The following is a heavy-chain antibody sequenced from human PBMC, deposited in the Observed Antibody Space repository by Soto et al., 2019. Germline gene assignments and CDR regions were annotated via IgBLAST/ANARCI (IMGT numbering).Heavy chain of an antibody. CDR2: ISANGSPT. CDR3: ARVWSDYSGADY. D-gene: IGHD3-3*01. CDR1: GFTFSSYA. V-gene: IGHV3-48*03. Sequence: EVQLVESGGGLVQPGGSLRLSCAASGFTFSSYAITWVRQAPGKGLEWISYISANGSPTHYADSVRGRFTVSRDNAKNSLYLQMDSPRAEDTAVYYCARVWSDYSGADYWGQGTLVTVSS. J-gene: IGHJ4*02.